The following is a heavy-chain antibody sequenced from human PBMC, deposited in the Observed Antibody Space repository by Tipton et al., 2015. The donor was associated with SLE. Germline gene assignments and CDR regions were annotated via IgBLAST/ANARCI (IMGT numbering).Heavy chain of an antibody. CDR3: ARECSGTGCLDY. CDR2: ISANNGDT. D-gene: IGHD2-8*02. V-gene: IGHV1-18*04. Sequence: QLVQSGAEVKKPGASVKVSCKASGYTFTSYYMHWVRQAPGQGLEWMGWISANNGDTKYAQRFQGRVTMTTDTSTSTTYMALKRPRSDDTAIYYCARECSGTGCLDYWGQGTLVTVSS. J-gene: IGHJ4*02. CDR1: GYTFTSYY.